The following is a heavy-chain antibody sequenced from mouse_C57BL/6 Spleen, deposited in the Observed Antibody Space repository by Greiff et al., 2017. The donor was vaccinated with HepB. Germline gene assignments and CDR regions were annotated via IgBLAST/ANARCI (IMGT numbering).Heavy chain of an antibody. V-gene: IGHV1-18*01. D-gene: IGHD2-5*01. J-gene: IGHJ4*01. CDR3: ARDYSNYDAMDY. CDR2: INPNNGGT. CDR1: GYTFTDYN. Sequence: EVQLQQSGPELVQPAPSVKIPCTASGYTFTDYNMDWVKQSHGKSLEWIGDINPNNGGTIYNQKFKGKATLTVDKSSCTAYMEHRSLTSEDTVVYYCARDYSNYDAMDYWGQGTSVTVSS.